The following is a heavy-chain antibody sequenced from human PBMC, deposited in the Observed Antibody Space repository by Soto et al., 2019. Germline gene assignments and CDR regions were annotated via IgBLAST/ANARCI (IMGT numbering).Heavy chain of an antibody. J-gene: IGHJ6*04. CDR1: GLTFSSYG. CDR2: IWYDGSNK. V-gene: IGHV3-33*06. D-gene: IGHD3-9*01. CDR3: AKDKSPHSYDSKNYYYYYGIDG. Sequence: GGSLRLPCPASGLTFSSYGMHWVGQAPGKGLEWVAVIWYDGSNKYYADSVKGRFTTSRDNSKNTLYLQMNSLRAEDTAVNYFAKDKSPHSYDSKNYYYYYGIDGWGKGPTVTVSS.